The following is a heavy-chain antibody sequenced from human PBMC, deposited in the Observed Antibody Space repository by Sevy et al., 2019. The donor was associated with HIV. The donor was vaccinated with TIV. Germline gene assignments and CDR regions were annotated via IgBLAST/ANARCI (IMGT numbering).Heavy chain of an antibody. V-gene: IGHV1-46*01. Sequence: ASVKVAGKASGYTFTSYYMHWVRQAPGQGLEWMGIINPSGGSTSYARKCQGRVTMTRDTSTSTLYMELSSLRYEDTAVYYCARERYCGGDCYSHFDYWGQGTLVTVSS. J-gene: IGHJ4*02. CDR3: ARERYCGGDCYSHFDY. D-gene: IGHD2-21*02. CDR2: INPSGGST. CDR1: GYTFTSYY.